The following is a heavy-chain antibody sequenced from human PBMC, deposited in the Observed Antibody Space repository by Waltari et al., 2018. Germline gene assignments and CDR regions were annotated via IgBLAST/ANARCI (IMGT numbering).Heavy chain of an antibody. V-gene: IGHV4-38-2*02. CDR3: ARGFNDFIVVVVAATHYFDY. CDR2: IYHSGST. Sequence: QVQLQESGPGLVKPSETLSLTCTVSGYSISSGYYWGWIRQPPGKGLEWIGSIYHSGSTYYNPSLKSRVTISVDTSKNQFSLQLSSVTAADTAVYYCARGFNDFIVVVVAATHYFDYWGQGTLVTVSS. CDR1: GYSISSGYY. D-gene: IGHD2-15*01. J-gene: IGHJ4*02.